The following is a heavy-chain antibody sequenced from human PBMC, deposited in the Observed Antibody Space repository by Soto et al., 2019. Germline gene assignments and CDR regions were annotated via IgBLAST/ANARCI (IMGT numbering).Heavy chain of an antibody. J-gene: IGHJ6*02. V-gene: IGHV4-59*01. CDR3: ARLGYSGYDFFVSRVVDYYYYYGMDV. CDR2: IYYSGST. CDR1: GGSISSYY. D-gene: IGHD5-12*01. Sequence: SETLSLTCTVSGGSISSYYWSWIRQPPGKGLEWIGYIYYSGSTNYNPSLKSRVTISVDTSKNQFSLKLSSVTAADTAVYYCARLGYSGYDFFVSRVVDYYYYYGMDVWGQGTTVTVSS.